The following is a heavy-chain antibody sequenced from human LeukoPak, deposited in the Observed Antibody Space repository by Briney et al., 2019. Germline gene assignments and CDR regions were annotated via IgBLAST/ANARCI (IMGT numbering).Heavy chain of an antibody. D-gene: IGHD6-19*01. CDR3: ARSRGAGPGAYFDY. CDR1: GFTFSTYG. CDR2: ISYDGSNK. Sequence: GGSLRLSCAASGFTFSTYGMHWVRQAPGKGLEWVAVISYDGSNKYFADSVKGRFTISRDNAENSLYLQMNSLRAEDTAVYYCARSRGAGPGAYFDYWGQGTLVTVTS. V-gene: IGHV3-30*03. J-gene: IGHJ4*02.